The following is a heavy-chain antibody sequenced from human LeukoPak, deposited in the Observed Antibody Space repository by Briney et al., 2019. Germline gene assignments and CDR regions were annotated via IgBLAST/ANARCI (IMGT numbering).Heavy chain of an antibody. J-gene: IGHJ4*02. V-gene: IGHV1-18*01. CDR3: ARMDYDSSGYYFDY. CDR2: ISAYNGNT. CDR1: GYTFTSYG. D-gene: IGHD3-22*01. Sequence: ASVKVSCKASGYTFTSYGISWVRQAPGQGLEWMGWISAYNGNTNYAQKLQGRVTMTTDTSTSTAYMELSSLRSEDTAVYYCARMDYDSSGYYFDYWGQGTLVTVSS.